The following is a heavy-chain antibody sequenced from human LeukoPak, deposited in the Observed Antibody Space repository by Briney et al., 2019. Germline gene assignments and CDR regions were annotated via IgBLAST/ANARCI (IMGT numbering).Heavy chain of an antibody. D-gene: IGHD1-26*01. V-gene: IGHV4-59*12. CDR1: NVSISIYY. CDR2: IYYSGST. CDR3: ARDHWTGSYQFDS. Sequence: PSETLSLTCTVSNVSISIYYWSWIRQPPAKGLEWIGYIYYSGSTNYNPSLKSRVTLSVDTSKNQFSLKLSSVTAADTAAYYCARDHWTGSYQFDSWGQGTLVTVSS. J-gene: IGHJ4*02.